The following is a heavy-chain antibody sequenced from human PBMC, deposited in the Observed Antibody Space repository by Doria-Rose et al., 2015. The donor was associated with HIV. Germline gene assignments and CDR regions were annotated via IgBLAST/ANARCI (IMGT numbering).Heavy chain of an antibody. CDR1: GASLSSPGMG. V-gene: IGHV2-26*01. CDR2: IFSDDER. J-gene: IGHJ4*02. Sequence: QVTLKESGPVLVKPTETLTLTCTVSGASLSSPGMGVSWIRQPPGKALEWLANIFSDDERSYKSSLKSRLTISRGTSKSQVVLTMTDMGPVDTATYYCARIKSSRWYHKYYFDFWGQGTLVIVSA. CDR3: ARIKSSRWYHKYYFDF. D-gene: IGHD6-13*01.